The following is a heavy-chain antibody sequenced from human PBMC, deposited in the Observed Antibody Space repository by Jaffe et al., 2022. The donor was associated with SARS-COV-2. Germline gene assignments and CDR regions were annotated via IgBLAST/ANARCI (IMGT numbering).Heavy chain of an antibody. CDR3: ARGNYDSSGYYNWFDP. D-gene: IGHD3-22*01. V-gene: IGHV3-13*01. CDR2: IGTAGDT. J-gene: IGHJ5*02. Sequence: EVQLVESGGGLVQPGGSLRLSCAASGFTFSSYDMHWVRQTTGKGLEWVSVIGTAGDTYYAGSVKGRFTISRENAKNSLYLQMNSLRAGDTAVYYCARGNYDSSGYYNWFDPWGQGTLVTVSS. CDR1: GFTFSSYD.